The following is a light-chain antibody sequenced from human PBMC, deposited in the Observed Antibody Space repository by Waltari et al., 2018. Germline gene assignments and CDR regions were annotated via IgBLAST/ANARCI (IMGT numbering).Light chain of an antibody. V-gene: IGLV1-44*01. Sequence: QSVLTQPPSASGTPGQRVTISCSGSAPNIGGNLVNWYQQLPGKAPKLLIYRSDLRPSGVPDRFSGSKSGTSASLAISGLQSEDEADYFCASWDDSLNGHWVFGGGTKVTVL. CDR3: ASWDDSLNGHWV. CDR1: APNIGGNL. CDR2: RSD. J-gene: IGLJ3*02.